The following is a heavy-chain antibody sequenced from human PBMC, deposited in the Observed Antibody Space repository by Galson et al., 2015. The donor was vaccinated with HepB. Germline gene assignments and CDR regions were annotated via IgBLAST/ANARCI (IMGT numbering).Heavy chain of an antibody. J-gene: IGHJ4*02. D-gene: IGHD6-13*01. Sequence: SVKVSCKVSGYTLTELSMHWVRQAPGKGLEWMGGFDPGDGETIYAQKFQGRVTMTEDTSTDTAYMELSSLRSEDTAVYYCATATPDSSSWYGWVYFDYWGQGTLVTVSS. CDR2: FDPGDGET. V-gene: IGHV1-24*01. CDR1: GYTLTELS. CDR3: ATATPDSSSWYGWVYFDY.